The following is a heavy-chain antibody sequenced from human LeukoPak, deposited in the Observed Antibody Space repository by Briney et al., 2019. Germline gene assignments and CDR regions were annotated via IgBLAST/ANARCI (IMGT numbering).Heavy chain of an antibody. CDR3: ERIFDRGIPPGDDFVF. D-gene: IGHD3-3*01. V-gene: IGHV3-74*01. J-gene: IGHJ4*02. Sequence: TGGSLRLSCAASGFSFSKYWMHWVRQTPGEGLVWVARIKEDGTYTSYADSVKGRFTISRDNARNTVFLQMNSLRAEDTAVYYGERIFDRGIPPGDDFVFWGQEPLVTVSS. CDR1: GFSFSKYW. CDR2: IKEDGTYT.